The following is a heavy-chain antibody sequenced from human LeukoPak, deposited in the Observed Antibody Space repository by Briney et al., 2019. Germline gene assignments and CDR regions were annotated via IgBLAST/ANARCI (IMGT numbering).Heavy chain of an antibody. D-gene: IGHD6-13*01. J-gene: IGHJ4*02. V-gene: IGHV3-30*04. CDR1: GFTFSSYA. Sequence: GRSLRLSCAASGFTFSSYAMHWVRQAPGKGLEWVAVISYDGSNKYYADSVKGRFTISRDNSKNTLYLQMDSLSAEDTAVYYCARVAAGMDYWGQGTLVTVSS. CDR2: ISYDGSNK. CDR3: ARVAAGMDY.